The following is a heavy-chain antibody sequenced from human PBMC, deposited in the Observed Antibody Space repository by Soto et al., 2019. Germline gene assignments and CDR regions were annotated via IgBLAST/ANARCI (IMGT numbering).Heavy chain of an antibody. J-gene: IGHJ6*02. CDR3: ARGMATGTTLRGFGYYYYYGMDV. Sequence: GGSLRLSCAASGFTFSSYAMHWVRQAPGKGLEWVAVISYDGSNKYYADSVKGRFTISRDNSKNTLYLQMNSLRAEDTAVYYCARGMATGTTLRGFGYYYYYGMDVWGQGTTVT. V-gene: IGHV3-30-3*01. CDR2: ISYDGSNK. CDR1: GFTFSSYA. D-gene: IGHD1-7*01.